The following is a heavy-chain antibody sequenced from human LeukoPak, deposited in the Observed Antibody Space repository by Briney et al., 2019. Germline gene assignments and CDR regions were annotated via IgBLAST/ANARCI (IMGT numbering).Heavy chain of an antibody. CDR2: IYTSGST. D-gene: IGHD1-1*01. J-gene: IGHJ4*02. CDR1: GGSISSYY. CDR3: ARDLGYNWNERGFDY. Sequence: SETLSLTCTVTGGSISSYYWSWIRQPAGKGLEWIGRIYTSGSTNYNPSLKSRVTMSVDTSKNQFSLKLSSVTAADTAVYYCARDLGYNWNERGFDYWGQGTLVTVSS. V-gene: IGHV4-4*07.